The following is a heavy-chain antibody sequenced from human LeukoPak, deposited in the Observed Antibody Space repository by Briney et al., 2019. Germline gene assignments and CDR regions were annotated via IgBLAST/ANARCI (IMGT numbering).Heavy chain of an antibody. Sequence: ASVKVSCKASGYTFTSYYMHWVRQAPGQGLEWMGIINPSGGSTSYAQKFQGRVTMTRDTSTSTVYMELSSLRSEDTAVYYCAREGDLTYYDILTGYSPPANWFDPWGQGTLVTVSS. CDR1: GYTFTSYY. J-gene: IGHJ5*02. D-gene: IGHD3-9*01. CDR3: AREGDLTYYDILTGYSPPANWFDP. CDR2: INPSGGST. V-gene: IGHV1-46*01.